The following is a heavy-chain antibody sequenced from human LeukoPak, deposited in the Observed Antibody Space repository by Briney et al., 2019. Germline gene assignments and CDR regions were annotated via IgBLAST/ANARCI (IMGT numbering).Heavy chain of an antibody. CDR2: IYYSGST. V-gene: IGHV4-61*03. CDR3: ARHRIAAAAYGEPDAFDI. Sequence: KPSAPLSLTCTVSSGSVNSGSYYWSWIRQPPGKGLEWLGYIYYSGSTDYNPSLKSRVTISLDTSSTHFSLKLSSVTAADTAVYYCARHRIAAAAYGEPDAFDIWGQGTMVTVSS. J-gene: IGHJ3*02. CDR1: SGSVNSGSYY. D-gene: IGHD6-13*01.